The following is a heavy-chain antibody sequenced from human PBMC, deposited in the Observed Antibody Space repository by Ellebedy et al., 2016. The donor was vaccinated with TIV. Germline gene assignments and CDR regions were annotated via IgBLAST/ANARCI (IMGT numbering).Heavy chain of an antibody. V-gene: IGHV1-69*06. J-gene: IGHJ4*02. CDR3: ARDGAGTYFNSFDL. Sequence: AASVKVSCKASGGTFSSYSISWVRQAPGQGPEWMGGIILLFRTTDYAHKFQGRVTITADKSTSTAYMELTSLRSDDTAAYYCARDGAGTYFNSFDLWGQGTLVTVSS. CDR1: GGTFSSYS. CDR2: IILLFRTT. D-gene: IGHD3-10*01.